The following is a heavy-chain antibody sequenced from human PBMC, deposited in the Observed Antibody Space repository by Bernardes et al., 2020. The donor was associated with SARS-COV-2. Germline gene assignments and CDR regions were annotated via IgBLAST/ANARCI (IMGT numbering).Heavy chain of an antibody. Sequence: GGSLRLSCAASGFTVSSNYMSWVRQAPGKGLEWVSVIYSGGSTYYADSVKGRFTISRDNSKNTLYLQMNSLRAEDTAVYYCARVYGSGFRGPPNWFDPWGQGTLVTVSS. CDR2: IYSGGST. CDR3: ARVYGSGFRGPPNWFDP. D-gene: IGHD2-15*01. J-gene: IGHJ5*02. CDR1: GFTVSSNY. V-gene: IGHV3-66*02.